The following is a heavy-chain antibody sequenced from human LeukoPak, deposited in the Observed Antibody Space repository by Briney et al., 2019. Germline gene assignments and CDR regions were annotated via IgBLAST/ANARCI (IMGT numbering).Heavy chain of an antibody. CDR2: INPNSGGT. D-gene: IGHD6-13*01. V-gene: IGHV1-2*02. CDR3: ASDSSSRPYYYYYMDV. J-gene: IGHJ6*03. CDR1: GYTFTGYY. Sequence: GASVKVSCKASGYTFTGYYMHWVRQAPGQGLEWMGWINPNSGGTNYAQKFQGRVTMTRDTSISTAYMELSRLRSDDTAVYYCASDSSSRPYYYYYMDVWGKGTTVTVSS.